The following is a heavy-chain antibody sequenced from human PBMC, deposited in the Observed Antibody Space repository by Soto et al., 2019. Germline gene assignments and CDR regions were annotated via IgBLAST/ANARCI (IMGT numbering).Heavy chain of an antibody. Sequence: QITLKESGPTLVKPTQTLTLTCTFSGFSLSTSGVGVAWIRQPPGKALEWLALIYWDDDKRYRPSLATRLTITKDTSKTQVVLTMTNMDSVDTATYYCAYLPCSGGSCYWFSYSGMDVWGHGTTVTVSS. D-gene: IGHD2-15*01. CDR2: IYWDDDK. CDR3: AYLPCSGGSCYWFSYSGMDV. CDR1: GFSLSTSGVG. J-gene: IGHJ6*02. V-gene: IGHV2-5*02.